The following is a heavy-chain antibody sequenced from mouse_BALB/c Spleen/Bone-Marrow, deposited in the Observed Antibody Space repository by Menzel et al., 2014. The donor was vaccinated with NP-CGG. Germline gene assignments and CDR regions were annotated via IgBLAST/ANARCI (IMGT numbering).Heavy chain of an antibody. Sequence: VKLQESGAELVRPGAPVKLSCKASGNTFTNYWMSWVKQRPGQGLEWIGRIDPDDSETHYNQKFKDKAILTVDKSSSTAYMQLSSLTSEDSAVYYCVHFGFAYWGQGTLVTVSA. CDR2: IDPDDSET. CDR1: GNTFTNYW. V-gene: IGHV1-61*01. CDR3: VHFGFAY. J-gene: IGHJ3*01.